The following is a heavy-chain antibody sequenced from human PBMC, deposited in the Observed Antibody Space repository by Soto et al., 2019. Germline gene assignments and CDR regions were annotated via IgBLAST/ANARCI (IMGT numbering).Heavy chain of an antibody. CDR2: IVPIYRTA. D-gene: IGHD6-13*01. J-gene: IGHJ4*02. V-gene: IGHV1-69*13. Sequence: ASVKVSCKASGGTFSSYRINWVRQAPGQGLEWVGGIVPIYRTADYAQKFQGRVTITADEPARTSYMELRSLKSQDTAVYYCVRDSGAKLSSSWGQGTLVTVSS. CDR3: VRDSGAKLSSS. CDR1: GGTFSSYR.